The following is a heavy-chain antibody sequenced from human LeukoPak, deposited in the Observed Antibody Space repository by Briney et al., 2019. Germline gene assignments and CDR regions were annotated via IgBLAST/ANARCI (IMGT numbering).Heavy chain of an antibody. J-gene: IGHJ3*02. D-gene: IGHD6-13*01. CDR3: ARDHQQQLVHYAFDI. V-gene: IGHV3-23*01. CDR1: GFTFSSYG. CDR2: ISGSGGST. Sequence: GGSLRLSCAASGFTFSSYGMSWVRQAPGKGLEWVSAISGSGGSTYYADSVKGRFTISRDNAKNSLYLQMNSLRAEDTAVYYCARDHQQQLVHYAFDIWGQGTMVTVSS.